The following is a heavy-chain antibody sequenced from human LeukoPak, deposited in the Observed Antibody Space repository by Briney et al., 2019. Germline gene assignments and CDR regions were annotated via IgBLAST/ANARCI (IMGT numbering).Heavy chain of an antibody. V-gene: IGHV4-59*01. J-gene: IGHJ5*02. CDR2: ISDVGSN. CDR3: ARDKAPGGKRWFDP. CDR1: DDSITMYY. Sequence: SETLSLTCSVSDDSITMYYWSWIRQHPGKGLEWIGYISDVGSNDYNPSLKGRVTISRDTSKNQFSLRLSSVTAADAAVYHCARDKAPGGKRWFDPWGQGTLVIVSS. D-gene: IGHD4-23*01.